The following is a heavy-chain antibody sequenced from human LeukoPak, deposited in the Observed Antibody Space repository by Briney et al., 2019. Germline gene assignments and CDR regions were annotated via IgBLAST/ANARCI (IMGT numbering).Heavy chain of an antibody. J-gene: IGHJ3*02. D-gene: IGHD3-10*01. CDR3: ARYQGGTMFDI. CDR1: GVSISSTTLY. V-gene: IGHV4-39*02. CDR2: INCSGGT. Sequence: PSETLSLTCSVSGVSISSTTLYWGWIRPPPGNGLDWIGSINCSGGTSYNPSLKSGLTISRTTTKKHFPLKLSSVTAADTAIYYCARYQGGTMFDIWGQGTKVTVSS.